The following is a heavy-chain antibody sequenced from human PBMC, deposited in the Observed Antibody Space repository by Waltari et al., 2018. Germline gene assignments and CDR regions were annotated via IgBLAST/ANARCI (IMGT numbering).Heavy chain of an antibody. CDR3: ARYLFNMSFGVAYPFDY. CDR1: GGSFNSYT. CDR2: ILPIVGAA. D-gene: IGHD3-3*01. Sequence: QVQLVQSGAEVKKPGSSVKVSCKPSGGSFNSYTISWVRQAPGHGLEWMGKILPIVGAANYARKFQGRVTITADRSTSTVYMEVSGLRSEDTAVYYCARYLFNMSFGVAYPFDYWGQGTLITVSS. J-gene: IGHJ4*02. V-gene: IGHV1-69*08.